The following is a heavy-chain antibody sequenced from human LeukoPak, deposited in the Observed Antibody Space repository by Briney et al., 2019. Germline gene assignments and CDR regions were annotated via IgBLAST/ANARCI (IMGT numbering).Heavy chain of an antibody. V-gene: IGHV3-30*18. D-gene: IGHD3-3*01. CDR3: AKDYDFWIHYGVDV. CDR1: GFTFSSYG. J-gene: IGHJ6*02. CDR2: ISYDGSNK. Sequence: GGSLRLSCAASGFTFSSYGMHWVRQAPGKGLEWVAVISYDGSNKYYADSVKGRFTISRDNSKNTLYLQMNSLRAEDTAVYYCAKDYDFWIHYGVDVWGQGTTVTVSS.